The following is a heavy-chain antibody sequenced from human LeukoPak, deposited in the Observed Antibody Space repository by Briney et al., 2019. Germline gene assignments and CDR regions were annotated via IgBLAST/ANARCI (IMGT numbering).Heavy chain of an antibody. J-gene: IGHJ3*02. CDR3: AKDRKYYDSSGYYYGGDAFDI. D-gene: IGHD3-22*01. CDR1: GFTFSSYA. CDR2: ISGSGGST. V-gene: IGHV3-23*01. Sequence: GRSLRLSCAASGFTFSSYAMSWVRQAPGKGLEWVSAISGSGGSTYYAESVKGRFTISRDNSKNTLYLQMNSLRAEDTAVYYCAKDRKYYDSSGYYYGGDAFDIWGQGTMVTVSS.